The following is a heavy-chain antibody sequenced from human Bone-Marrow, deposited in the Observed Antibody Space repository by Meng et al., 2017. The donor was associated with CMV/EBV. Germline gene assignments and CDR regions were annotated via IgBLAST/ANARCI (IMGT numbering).Heavy chain of an antibody. D-gene: IGHD3-3*01. J-gene: IGHJ6*02. CDR2: IYYSGST. CDR1: GGSSSSSSYY. CDR3: ARAGPKYYGAYYYYGMDV. Sequence: SETLSLTCTVSGGSSSSSSYYWGWIRQPPGKGLEWIGSIYYSGSTYYNPSLKSRVTISVDTSKNQFSLQLSSVTAADTAVYYCARAGPKYYGAYYYYGMDVWGQGTTVTVSS. V-gene: IGHV4-39*07.